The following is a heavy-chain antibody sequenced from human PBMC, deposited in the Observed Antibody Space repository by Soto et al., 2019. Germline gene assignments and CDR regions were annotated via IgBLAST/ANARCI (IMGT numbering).Heavy chain of an antibody. CDR3: VRGGGGGLFDP. D-gene: IGHD2-15*01. V-gene: IGHV3-11*06. Sequence: GGSLRLSCAGSGFTFGDSYMSWIRQAPGKGLEWLSYISPGSRYPAYADSVKGRFTISRGNAKRSLYLQMMSLTAEDTAIYYCVRGGGGGLFDPWGQGTMVTVSS. J-gene: IGHJ5*02. CDR1: GFTFGDSY. CDR2: ISPGSRYP.